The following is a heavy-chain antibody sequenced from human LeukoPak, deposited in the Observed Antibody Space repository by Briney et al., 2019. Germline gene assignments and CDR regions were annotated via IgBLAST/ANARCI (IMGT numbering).Heavy chain of an antibody. CDR3: ARGFAVVAYYFDY. J-gene: IGHJ4*02. Sequence: PSETLSLTCAVSGGSISSSNWWSWVRQPPGKGLEWIGEINHSGSTNYNPSLKSRVTISVDTSKNQFSLKLSSVTAADTAVYYCARGFAVVAYYFDYWGQGTLVTVSS. CDR2: INHSGST. CDR1: GGSISSSNW. V-gene: IGHV4-4*02. D-gene: IGHD2-21*01.